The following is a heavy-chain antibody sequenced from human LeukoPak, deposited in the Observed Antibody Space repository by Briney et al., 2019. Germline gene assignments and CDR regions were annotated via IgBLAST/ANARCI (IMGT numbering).Heavy chain of an antibody. CDR3: TTGYYGSGSYPIDY. D-gene: IGHD3-10*01. CDR2: IKSKTDGGTT. Sequence: PGGSLRLSCAASGFTFSNAWMSWVRQAPGKGLEWVGRIKSKTDGGTTDYAAPAKGRFAISRDDSKNTLYLQMNSQKTEDTAVYYCTTGYYGSGSYPIDYWGQGTLVTVSS. CDR1: GFTFSNAW. V-gene: IGHV3-15*01. J-gene: IGHJ4*02.